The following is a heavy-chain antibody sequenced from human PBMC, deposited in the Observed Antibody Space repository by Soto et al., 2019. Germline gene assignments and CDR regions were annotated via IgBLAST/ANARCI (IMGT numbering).Heavy chain of an antibody. J-gene: IGHJ4*02. CDR2: IWYDGSDK. CDR3: AGGWLAGGYGLDS. D-gene: IGHD5-12*01. CDR1: GFTFSSYG. V-gene: IGHV3-33*01. Sequence: QVQLVESGGGVVQPGRSLTISCAASGFTFSSYGMHWVRQAPGKGLEWVAIIWYDGSDKYYSGSVKGRFTLSRDNSKNTLYLQMNSLRGEDTAIYYCAGGWLAGGYGLDSWGQGTLVTVFS.